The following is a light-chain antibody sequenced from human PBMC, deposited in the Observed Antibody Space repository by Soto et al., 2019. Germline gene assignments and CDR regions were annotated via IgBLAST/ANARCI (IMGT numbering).Light chain of an antibody. CDR3: QSYDSSLSGSL. CDR1: SSNIGAGYD. CDR2: GNS. Sequence: QSVLTQPPSVSGAPGQRVTISCTGSSSNIGAGYDVHWYQQLPGTAPKLLIYGNSNRHSGVPDRFSGSKSGTSASLAITGLQAEDEADYYCQSYDSSLSGSLFGGGTKLTVL. J-gene: IGLJ2*01. V-gene: IGLV1-40*01.